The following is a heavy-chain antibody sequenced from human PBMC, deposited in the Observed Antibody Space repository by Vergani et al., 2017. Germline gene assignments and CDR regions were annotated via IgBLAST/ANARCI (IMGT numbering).Heavy chain of an antibody. V-gene: IGHV2-70*04. CDR2: IDWDDDK. CDR1: GFSLSTSGMR. CDR3: ARTAGDSLAFDY. Sequence: QVTLKESGPALVKPTQTLTLTCTFSGFSLSTSGMRVSWIRQPPGKALEWLARIDWDDDKFYSTSLKTRRTISKDTSKNQVVLTMTNMNPVDTATYDCARTAGDSLAFDYWGEGTLVTVSA. J-gene: IGHJ4*02. D-gene: IGHD2-21*01.